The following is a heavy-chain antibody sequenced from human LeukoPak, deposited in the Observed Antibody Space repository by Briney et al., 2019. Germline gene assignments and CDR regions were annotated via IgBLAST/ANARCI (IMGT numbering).Heavy chain of an antibody. CDR1: GFTFGDYA. D-gene: IGHD5-12*01. Sequence: GGSLRLSCTASGFTFGDYAMSWVRQAPGKGLEWVGFIRSKAYGGTTEYAASVKGRFTISRDDSKSIAYLQMNSLKTEETAVYYCTRVGIVAGDAFDIWGQGTMVTVSS. CDR3: TRVGIVAGDAFDI. CDR2: IRSKAYGGTT. J-gene: IGHJ3*02. V-gene: IGHV3-49*04.